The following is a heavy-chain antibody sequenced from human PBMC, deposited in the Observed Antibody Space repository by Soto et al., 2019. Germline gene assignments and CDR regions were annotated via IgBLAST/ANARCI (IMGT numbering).Heavy chain of an antibody. CDR1: GGTFSRYA. V-gene: IGHV1-69*01. D-gene: IGHD2-2*01. Sequence: QVQLVQSGAEVKKPGSSVKVSCKASGGTFSRYAISWVRQAPGQGLEWMGGIIPIFGTATYAQKFQGRVTITADEATSTAYMELSSLRSEDTAVYFCARPYYWSSTSCYGLGAFDIWGQGTMVTVSS. CDR3: ARPYYWSSTSCYGLGAFDI. CDR2: IIPIFGTA. J-gene: IGHJ3*02.